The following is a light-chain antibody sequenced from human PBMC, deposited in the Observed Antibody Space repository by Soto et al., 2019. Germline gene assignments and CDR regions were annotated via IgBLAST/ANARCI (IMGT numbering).Light chain of an antibody. CDR3: LQDYVYPWT. Sequence: AIQVTQSPSSLSASVGDRVTISCRDSQGIGNDLGWYQQKPGKAPKLLIYEASTLQTGVAPRVSGRGSGTDFTLTISSLGPEDFATYECLQDYVYPWTFGQGTKVEVK. CDR1: QGIGND. J-gene: IGKJ1*01. V-gene: IGKV1-6*01. CDR2: EAS.